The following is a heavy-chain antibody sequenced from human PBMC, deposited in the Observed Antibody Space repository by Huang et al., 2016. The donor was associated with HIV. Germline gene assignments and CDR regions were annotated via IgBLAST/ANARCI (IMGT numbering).Heavy chain of an antibody. D-gene: IGHD2-15*01. CDR1: GFFFSYFG. CDR3: AKESRWFSDFDQ. Sequence: QVQLVESGGGVVQPGTSLRLFCAAFGFFFSYFGLHWVGQAPGKGMEWGGVSAYDGRSDRYSDYVKVRFTISRDNDKNTVSLEMNRLRHDDTAVYYCAKESRWFSDFDQWGQGTLVTVSS. V-gene: IGHV3-30*18. J-gene: IGHJ5*02. CDR2: SAYDGRSD.